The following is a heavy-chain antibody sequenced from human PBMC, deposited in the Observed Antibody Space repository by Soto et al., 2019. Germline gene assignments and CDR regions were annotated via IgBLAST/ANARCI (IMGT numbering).Heavy chain of an antibody. J-gene: IGHJ2*01. V-gene: IGHV3-30*03. CDR1: GFTFSSYG. D-gene: IGHD3-10*01. CDR2: ISYDGSNK. Sequence: PGGSLRLSCAASGFTFSSYGMHWVRQAPGKGLEWVAVISYDGSNKYYADSVKGRFTISRDNSKNTLYLQMNSLRAEDTAVYYCARDQGAGWFGRYFDLWGRGTLVTVSS. CDR3: ARDQGAGWFGRYFDL.